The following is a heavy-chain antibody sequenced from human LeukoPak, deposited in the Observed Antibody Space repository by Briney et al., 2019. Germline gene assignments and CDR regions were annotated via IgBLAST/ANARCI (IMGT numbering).Heavy chain of an antibody. CDR1: GGSFSSYY. CDR3: ARTYYDFWSGYYGTYYFDY. CDR2: IYYSGST. Sequence: SETLSLTCAVYGGSFSSYYWSWIRQPPGKGLEWIGYIYYSGSTNYNPSLKSRVTISVDTSKNQFSLKLSSVTAADTAVYYCARTYYDFWSGYYGTYYFDYWGQGTLVTVSS. J-gene: IGHJ4*02. D-gene: IGHD3-3*01. V-gene: IGHV4-59*08.